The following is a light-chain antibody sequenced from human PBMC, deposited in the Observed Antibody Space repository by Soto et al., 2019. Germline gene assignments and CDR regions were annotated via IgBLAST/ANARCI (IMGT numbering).Light chain of an antibody. Sequence: QSVLTQPASVSGSPGQSITISCTGTSSDVGSYNLVSWYQQHPGKAPKLTIYEVSKRPSGVSNRFSGSKSGNTASLTISGLQAEDEADYYCCSYAGSSTSVFGTGTKVTVL. V-gene: IGLV2-23*02. J-gene: IGLJ1*01. CDR1: SSDVGSYNL. CDR3: CSYAGSSTSV. CDR2: EVS.